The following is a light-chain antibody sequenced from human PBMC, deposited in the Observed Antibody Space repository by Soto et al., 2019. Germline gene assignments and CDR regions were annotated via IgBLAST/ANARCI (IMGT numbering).Light chain of an antibody. Sequence: QSALTQPASVSGSPGQSITISCTGTSSDVGTYNLVSWYQQRPGKAPKLMIFEGSKRPSGVSNRFSGSKSGNTASLTISGLQAEDEADYYCCSYARSSTYVFGTGTKVTV. CDR3: CSYARSSTYV. J-gene: IGLJ1*01. CDR1: SSDVGTYNL. V-gene: IGLV2-23*01. CDR2: EGS.